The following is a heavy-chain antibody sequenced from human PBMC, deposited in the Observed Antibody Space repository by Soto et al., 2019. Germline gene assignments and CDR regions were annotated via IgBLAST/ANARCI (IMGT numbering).Heavy chain of an antibody. D-gene: IGHD3-10*01. J-gene: IGHJ6*02. CDR2: IYYSGST. CDR3: ARVIGEHYYYYGMDV. V-gene: IGHV4-59*01. Sequence: PSETLSLTCTVSGGSISSYFWSWIRQPPGKGLEWIGYIYYSGSTNYNPSLKSRVAISVDTSKNQFSLKLSSVTAADTAVYYCARVIGEHYYYYGMDVWGQGTLVTVSS. CDR1: GGSISSYF.